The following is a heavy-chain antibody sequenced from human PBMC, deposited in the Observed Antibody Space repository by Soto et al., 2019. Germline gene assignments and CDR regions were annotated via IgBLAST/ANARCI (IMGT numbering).Heavy chain of an antibody. CDR2: ISSSSSYT. CDR1: GFTFSDYY. V-gene: IGHV3-11*05. J-gene: IGHJ1*01. D-gene: IGHD3-22*01. Sequence: GGSLRLSCAASGFTFSDYYMSWIRQAPGKGLEWVSYISSSSSYTNYADSVKGRFTISRDNAKNSLYLQMNSLRAEDTAVYYCARDQYYYDSEYFQHWGQGTLVTVSS. CDR3: ARDQYYYDSEYFQH.